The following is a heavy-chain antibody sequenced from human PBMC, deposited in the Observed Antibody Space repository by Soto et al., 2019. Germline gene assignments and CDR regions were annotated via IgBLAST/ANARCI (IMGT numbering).Heavy chain of an antibody. Sequence: EVQLVESGGGLVKPGGSLRLSCAASGFTFSSYSMNWVRQAPGKGLEWVSSISSSSSYIYYADSVKGRFTISRDNAKNSLYLQMNSLRAEDTAVYYCARVPNERPIIGTAGDWGQGTLVTVSS. D-gene: IGHD1-20*01. CDR1: GFTFSSYS. J-gene: IGHJ4*02. CDR2: ISSSSSYI. V-gene: IGHV3-21*01. CDR3: ARVPNERPIIGTAGD.